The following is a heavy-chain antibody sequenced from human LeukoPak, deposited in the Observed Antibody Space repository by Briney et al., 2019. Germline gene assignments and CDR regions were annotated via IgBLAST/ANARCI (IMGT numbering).Heavy chain of an antibody. CDR1: GYTLTELS. CDR3: ATGRSGSYFFWSNT. V-gene: IGHV1-24*01. D-gene: IGHD1-26*01. Sequence: ASVKVSCKVSGYTLTELSMHWVRQAPGKGLEWMGGFDPEDGETIYAQKFQGRVTMTEDTSTDTAYMELSSLRSEDTAVYYCATGRSGSYFFWSNTWGLVFLVNVST. CDR2: FDPEDGET. J-gene: IGHJ5*02.